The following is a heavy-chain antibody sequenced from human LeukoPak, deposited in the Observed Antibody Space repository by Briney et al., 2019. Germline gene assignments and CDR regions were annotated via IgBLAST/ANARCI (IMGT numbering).Heavy chain of an antibody. V-gene: IGHV4-59*01. Sequence: SETLTLTGTVSGGSISSYYWSWIRQPPGKGLEWIGYIYYSGSTNYNPSLKSRVTISVDTSKNQFSLKLSSVTAADTAVYYCARAGLLWFGELWGQGTLVTVSS. CDR2: IYYSGST. CDR1: GGSISSYY. J-gene: IGHJ4*02. D-gene: IGHD3-10*01. CDR3: ARAGLLWFGEL.